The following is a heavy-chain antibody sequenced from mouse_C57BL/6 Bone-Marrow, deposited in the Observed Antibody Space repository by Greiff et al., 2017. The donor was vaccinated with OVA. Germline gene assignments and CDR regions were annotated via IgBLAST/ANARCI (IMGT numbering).Heavy chain of an antibody. CDR2: IDPENGDT. J-gene: IGHJ2*01. Sequence: VQLQQSGAELVRPGASVKLSCTASGFNIKDDYMHLVKQRPEQGLEWIGWIDPENGDTEYASKFQGKATITADTSSNTAYLQLSSLTSEDTAVYYCSSTAFDYWGQGTTLTVSS. CDR3: SSTAFDY. CDR1: GFNIKDDY. D-gene: IGHD1-2*01. V-gene: IGHV14-4*01.